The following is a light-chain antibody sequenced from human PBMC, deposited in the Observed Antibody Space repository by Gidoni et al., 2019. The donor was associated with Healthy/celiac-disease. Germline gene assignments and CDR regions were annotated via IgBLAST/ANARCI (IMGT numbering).Light chain of an antibody. J-gene: IGKJ1*01. V-gene: IGKV3-20*01. CDR2: GAS. Sequence: EIVLTQSPGTPSLSPGEGATLLSRGSKSVSSSYLAWYQQKPGQAPRLLIYGASSRATGIPERLSGSGSGTDFTLTISRLEPEDFAVYYCQQYGSSPVTFGQGTKVEIK. CDR1: KSVSSSY. CDR3: QQYGSSPVT.